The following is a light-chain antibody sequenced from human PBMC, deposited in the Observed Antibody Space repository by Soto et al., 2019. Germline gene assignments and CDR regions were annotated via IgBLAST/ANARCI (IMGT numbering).Light chain of an antibody. Sequence: QSALTQPPSASGSPGQSVTISCTGTSSDVGGYNYVSWYQQHPGKAPKLMIYEVSKRPSGVPDRFSGSKYGNTASLTVSGLQAGDEADYYCSSYAGSNNNYVFGTGTKLTVL. J-gene: IGLJ1*01. CDR1: SSDVGGYNY. CDR2: EVS. CDR3: SSYAGSNNNYV. V-gene: IGLV2-8*01.